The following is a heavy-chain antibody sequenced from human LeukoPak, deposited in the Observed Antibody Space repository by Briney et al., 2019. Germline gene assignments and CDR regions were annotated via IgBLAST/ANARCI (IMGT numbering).Heavy chain of an antibody. CDR2: IHYSGST. V-gene: IGHV4-59*08. J-gene: IGHJ2*01. Sequence: PSETLSLTCTVSGGSISSNYWNWIRQPPGKGLEWVGHIHYSGSTNYNPSLKSRVTISLDTSKNQFSLKLSSVTAADTAVYYCARRSGSYWYFDLWGRGTLVTVSS. D-gene: IGHD1-26*01. CDR1: GGSISSNY. CDR3: ARRSGSYWYFDL.